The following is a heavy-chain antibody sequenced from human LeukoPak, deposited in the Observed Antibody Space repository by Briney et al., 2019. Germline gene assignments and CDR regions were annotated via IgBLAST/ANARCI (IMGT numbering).Heavy chain of an antibody. J-gene: IGHJ5*02. CDR3: ARGVGVRGVMSWFDP. CDR1: GGSISSYY. CDR2: IYYSGST. V-gene: IGHV4-59*01. Sequence: TSSETLSLTCTVSGGSISSYYWSWIQQPPGKGLEWIGYIYYSGSTNYNPSLKSRVTISVDTSKNQFSLKLSSVTAADTAVYYCARGVGVRGVMSWFDPWGQGTLVTVSS. D-gene: IGHD3-10*01.